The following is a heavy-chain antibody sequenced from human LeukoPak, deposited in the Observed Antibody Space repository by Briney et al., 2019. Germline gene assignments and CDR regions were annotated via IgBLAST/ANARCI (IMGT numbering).Heavy chain of an antibody. CDR1: GFTFSSYA. CDR3: AKLQTYYYDSSNDY. D-gene: IGHD3-22*01. CDR2: ISGSGGST. J-gene: IGHJ4*02. V-gene: IGHV3-23*01. Sequence: PGGSLRLSCAASGFTFSSYAMSWVRQAPGKGLEWVSAISGSGGSTYYADSVKGRFTISRDNSKNTLYLQMNGLRAEDTAVYYCAKLQTYYYDSSNDYWGQGTLVTVSS.